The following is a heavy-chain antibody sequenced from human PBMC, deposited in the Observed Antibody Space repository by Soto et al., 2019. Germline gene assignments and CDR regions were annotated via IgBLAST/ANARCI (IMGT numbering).Heavy chain of an antibody. V-gene: IGHV3-33*01. CDR2: VWYDGNHR. CDR3: ARDPYDTFGGYSRGFDH. D-gene: IGHD2-2*03. Sequence: GGSLRLSCAASGFSFNNFGIHWVRQAPGKGLEWVAIVWYDGNHRFYADSVKGRFSISRDSSNNTVYLQMNSLRVEDTALYYCARDPYDTFGGYSRGFDHWGQGAQVTVSS. J-gene: IGHJ4*02. CDR1: GFSFNNFG.